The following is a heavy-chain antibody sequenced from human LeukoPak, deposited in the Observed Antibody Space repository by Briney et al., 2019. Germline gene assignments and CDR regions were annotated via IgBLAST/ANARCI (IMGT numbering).Heavy chain of an antibody. CDR3: ARVFEMATIRRYYYGMDV. CDR1: GRSISSYY. Sequence: MPSETLSLTCTVSGRSISSYYWSWIRQPPGKGLEWIGYIYYSGSTNYNPSLKSRVTISVDTSKNQFSLKLSSVTAADTAVYYCARVFEMATIRRYYYGMDVWGQGTTVTVSS. D-gene: IGHD5-24*01. J-gene: IGHJ6*02. V-gene: IGHV4-59*01. CDR2: IYYSGST.